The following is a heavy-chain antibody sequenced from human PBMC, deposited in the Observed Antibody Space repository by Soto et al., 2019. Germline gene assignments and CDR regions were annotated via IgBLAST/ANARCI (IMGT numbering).Heavy chain of an antibody. CDR3: ARWGEGYYDSSGHFALDV. D-gene: IGHD3-22*01. CDR2: INAGNGNT. CDR1: GYTFTGYY. J-gene: IGHJ6*02. Sequence: QVQLVQSGAEVKKPGASVKVSCKASGYTFTGYYMHWVRQAPGQGLEWMGWINAGNGNTKYSQKFQGRVTITRDTSASTAYMELSSLRSEDTAVYYCARWGEGYYDSSGHFALDVWGQGTTVTVSS. V-gene: IGHV1-3*01.